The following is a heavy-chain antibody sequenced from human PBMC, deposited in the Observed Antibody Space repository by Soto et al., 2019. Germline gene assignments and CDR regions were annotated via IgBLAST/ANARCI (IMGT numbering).Heavy chain of an antibody. D-gene: IGHD5-18*01. J-gene: IGHJ4*02. CDR3: ARNQLWFNYFDY. V-gene: IGHV4-59*01. Sequence: PSETLSLTCTVSGGSISSYYWSWIRQPPGKGLEWIGYIYYSGSTNYNPSLKSRVTISVDTSKNQFSLKLSSVTAADTAVYYCARNQLWFNYFDYWGQGTLVTVSS. CDR1: GGSISSYY. CDR2: IYYSGST.